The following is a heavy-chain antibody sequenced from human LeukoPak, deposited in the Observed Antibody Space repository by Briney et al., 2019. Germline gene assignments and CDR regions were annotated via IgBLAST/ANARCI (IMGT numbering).Heavy chain of an antibody. CDR3: ARDWVTTTGLKYYYYMDV. J-gene: IGHJ6*03. D-gene: IGHD1-1*01. CDR1: GFTFSSYE. V-gene: IGHV3-21*01. CDR2: ISSSSGYI. Sequence: GGSLRLSCAASGFTFSSYEMNWVRQAPGKGLEWVSSISSSSGYIYYADSVKGRFTISRDNAKNSLYLQMNSLRAGDTAVYYCARDWVTTTGLKYYYYMDVWGKGTTVTVSS.